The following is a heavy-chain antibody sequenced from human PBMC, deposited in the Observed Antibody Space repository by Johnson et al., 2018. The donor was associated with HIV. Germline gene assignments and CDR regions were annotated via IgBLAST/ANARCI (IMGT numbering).Heavy chain of an antibody. Sequence: VQLVESGGGLVQPGGSLRLSCAASGFTFSDYYMSWIRQAPGKGLEWVSVIYSGGSTYYADSVKGRFTISRDNSKNTLYLQMNSLRAEDTAVYYCARDEEGGAFDIWGQGTMVTVSS. CDR2: IYSGGST. V-gene: IGHV3-66*01. J-gene: IGHJ3*02. D-gene: IGHD3-16*01. CDR1: GFTFSDYY. CDR3: ARDEEGGAFDI.